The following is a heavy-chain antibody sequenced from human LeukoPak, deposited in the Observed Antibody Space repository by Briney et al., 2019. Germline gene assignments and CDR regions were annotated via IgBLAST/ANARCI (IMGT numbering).Heavy chain of an antibody. CDR1: GGSISSSSYY. Sequence: SETLSLTCTVSGGSISSSSYYWGWIRQPPGKGLEWIGSIYYSGSTYYNPSLKSRVTISVDTSKNQFSLKLSSVTAADTAVYYCARHEYSSSFRYSSGWYSRPFDFWGQGTLVTVSS. CDR2: IYYSGST. V-gene: IGHV4-39*01. J-gene: IGHJ4*02. CDR3: ARHEYSSSFRYSSGWYSRPFDF. D-gene: IGHD6-19*01.